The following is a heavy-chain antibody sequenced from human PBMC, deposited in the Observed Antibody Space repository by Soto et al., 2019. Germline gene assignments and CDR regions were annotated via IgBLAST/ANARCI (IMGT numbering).Heavy chain of an antibody. V-gene: IGHV1-18*04. J-gene: IGHJ4*02. CDR3: ARAFAAGIVVTVGNY. Sequence: GASVKVSCKASGYTFTSYGISWVRQAPGQGLEWMGWISAYNGNTNYAQKLQGRVTMTTDTSTSTAYMELRSLRSDDTAVYYCARAFAAGIVVTVGNYWGQGTLVTVSS. D-gene: IGHD5-12*01. CDR1: GYTFTSYG. CDR2: ISAYNGNT.